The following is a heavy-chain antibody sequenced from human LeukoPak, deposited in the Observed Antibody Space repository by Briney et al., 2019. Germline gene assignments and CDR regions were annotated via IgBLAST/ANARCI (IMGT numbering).Heavy chain of an antibody. CDR3: ATFDYYDSSGYYY. V-gene: IGHV1-24*01. D-gene: IGHD3-22*01. CDR1: GYTLTELS. J-gene: IGHJ4*02. CDR2: FDPEDGET. Sequence: ESSVKVSCKFSGYTLTELSMHWVRQAPGKGLEWMGGFDPEDGETIYAQKLQGRVTMTEDTSTDTAYMELSSLRSEDTAVYYCATFDYYDSSGYYYWGQGTLVTVSS.